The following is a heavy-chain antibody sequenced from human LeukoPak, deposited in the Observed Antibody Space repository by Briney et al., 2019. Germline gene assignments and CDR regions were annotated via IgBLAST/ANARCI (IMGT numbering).Heavy chain of an antibody. J-gene: IGHJ4*02. CDR1: GFTFSTYP. CDR3: ARDSSAYYYAQNYFDY. Sequence: GGSLRLSCAASGFTFSTYPMNWVRQAPGKGLEWVSSISSSGTYIYDADSVKGRFTISRDNAKNSLSLQMNSLRAEDTAVYYYARDSSAYYYAQNYFDYWGQGTLVTVSS. CDR2: ISSSGTYI. D-gene: IGHD3-22*01. V-gene: IGHV3-21*01.